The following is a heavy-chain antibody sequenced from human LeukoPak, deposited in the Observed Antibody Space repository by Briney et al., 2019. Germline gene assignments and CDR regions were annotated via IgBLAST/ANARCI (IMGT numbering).Heavy chain of an antibody. Sequence: ASVKVSCKASGYTFTGYYMHWVRQAPGQGLEWMGWINPNSGGTNYAQKFQGRVTMTRDTSISTAYMELGRLRSDDTAVYYCARSTLTYYDSSGSKSWGYWGQGTLVTVSS. CDR1: GYTFTGYY. CDR3: ARSTLTYYDSSGSKSWGY. D-gene: IGHD3-22*01. CDR2: INPNSGGT. J-gene: IGHJ4*02. V-gene: IGHV1-2*02.